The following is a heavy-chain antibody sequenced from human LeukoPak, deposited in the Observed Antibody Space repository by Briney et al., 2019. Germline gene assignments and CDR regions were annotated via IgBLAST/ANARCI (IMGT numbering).Heavy chain of an antibody. J-gene: IGHJ4*02. Sequence: PSETLSLTCTVSGGSISSGGYYWSWIRQHPGKGLEWIGYIYYSGSTYYNPSLKSRVTISVDTSKNQFSLKLSSVTAADTAVHYCARDDRRLGLGHYWGQGTLVTVSS. CDR1: GGSISSGGYY. D-gene: IGHD2-2*03. CDR2: IYYSGST. V-gene: IGHV4-31*03. CDR3: ARDDRRLGLGHY.